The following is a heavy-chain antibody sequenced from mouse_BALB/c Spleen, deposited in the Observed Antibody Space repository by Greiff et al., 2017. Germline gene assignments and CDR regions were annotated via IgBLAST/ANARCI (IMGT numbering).Heavy chain of an antibody. D-gene: IGHD1-1*01. CDR2: ISSGGSYT. Sequence: EVKVVESGGGLVKPGGSLKLSCAASGFTFSSYAMSWVRQSPEKRLEWVAEISSGGSYTYYPDTVTGRFTISRDNAKNTLYLEMSSLRSEDTAMYYCARENYGSSFYAMDYWGQGTSVTVSS. J-gene: IGHJ4*01. CDR1: GFTFSSYA. CDR3: ARENYGSSFYAMDY. V-gene: IGHV5-9-4*01.